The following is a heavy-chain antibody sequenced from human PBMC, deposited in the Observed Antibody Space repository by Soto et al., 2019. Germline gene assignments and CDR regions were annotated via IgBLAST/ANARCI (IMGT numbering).Heavy chain of an antibody. V-gene: IGHV1-69*06. CDR1: GGTFSDLA. CDR3: ARERVAEMTTGGYFDN. Sequence: QVHMVQSGAEVKKPGSSVKVSCKTSGGTFSDLAFSWVRQAPRQGLEWVGGITPLFGTPNYAQKFQGRVTVTADKSSSTVYMELRSPRSEDTAVYYCARERVAEMTTGGYFDNWWPGTLVTVSS. D-gene: IGHD4-4*01. CDR2: ITPLFGTP. J-gene: IGHJ4*02.